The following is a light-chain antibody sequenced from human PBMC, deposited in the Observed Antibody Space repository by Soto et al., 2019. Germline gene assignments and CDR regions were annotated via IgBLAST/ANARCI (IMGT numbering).Light chain of an antibody. Sequence: DIQMTQSPSTLSASVGDRVTNTCRASQSISSWLAWYQQKPGQAPKLLIYKASTLESGVPSRFSGSGSGTEFTLTISSLQPDDFATYYCQHYNSYYTFGQGTKLEIK. J-gene: IGKJ2*01. CDR2: KAS. V-gene: IGKV1-5*03. CDR1: QSISSW. CDR3: QHYNSYYT.